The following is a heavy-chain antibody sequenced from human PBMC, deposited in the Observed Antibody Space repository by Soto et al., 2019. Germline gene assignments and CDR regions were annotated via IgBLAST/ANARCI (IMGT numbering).Heavy chain of an antibody. CDR3: AREVTMVRGAPGGMDV. Sequence: GGSLRLSCAASGFTFSSYSMNWVRQAPGKGLEWVSSISSSSSYIYYADSVKGRFTISRDNAKNSLYLQMNSLRAEDTAVYYCAREVTMVRGAPGGMDVWGQGTTVTVSS. D-gene: IGHD3-10*01. CDR2: ISSSSSYI. V-gene: IGHV3-21*01. J-gene: IGHJ6*02. CDR1: GFTFSSYS.